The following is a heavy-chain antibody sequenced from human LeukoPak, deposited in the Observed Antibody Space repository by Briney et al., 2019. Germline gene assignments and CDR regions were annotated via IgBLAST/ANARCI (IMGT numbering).Heavy chain of an antibody. CDR2: INPNSGGT. D-gene: IGHD3-22*01. Sequence: GASVKVSCKASGYTFTMYYIHWVRQAPGQGLEWMGWINPNSGGTNYAQKFQGRVTMTRDTSISTAYMELSRLRSDDTAVYYCARDLGSGTYYYDSSSDYWGQGTLVTVSS. V-gene: IGHV1-2*02. CDR3: ARDLGSGTYYYDSSSDY. J-gene: IGHJ4*02. CDR1: GYTFTMYY.